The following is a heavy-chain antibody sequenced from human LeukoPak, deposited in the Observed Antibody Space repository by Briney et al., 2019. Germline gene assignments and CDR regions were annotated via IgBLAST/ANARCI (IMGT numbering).Heavy chain of an antibody. Sequence: GGSLRLSCAASGFTFTDYAFHWVRQAPGKGLEWVTIKSYSGESYADSVRGRFAISRDNSKNTVYLQMDSLRADDTAMYYCARNHFNQNVFDVWGQGTMVTVSS. V-gene: IGHV3-30*01. D-gene: IGHD1-14*01. J-gene: IGHJ3*01. CDR3: ARNHFNQNVFDV. CDR2: KSYSGE. CDR1: GFTFTDYA.